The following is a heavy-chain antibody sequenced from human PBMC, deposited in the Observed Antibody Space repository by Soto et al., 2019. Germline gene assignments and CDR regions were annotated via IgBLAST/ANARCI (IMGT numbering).Heavy chain of an antibody. CDR3: VRDRISENYMKWLAY. D-gene: IGHD5-12*01. CDR2: ISASNENP. V-gene: IGHV1-18*01. J-gene: IGHJ4*02. CDR1: GFSLSAHG. Sequence: QVQLVQSGAELKRPGASVKVACQASGFSLSAHGITWVRQAPGQGLEWMGWISASNENPRYAPGLQGRVTLTSDTSTGTAYMEVRSLRPDDTAVYYCVRDRISENYMKWLAYWGQGTLVTVSS.